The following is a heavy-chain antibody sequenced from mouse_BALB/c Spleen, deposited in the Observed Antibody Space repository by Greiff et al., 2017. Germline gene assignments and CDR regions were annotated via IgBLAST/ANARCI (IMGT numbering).Heavy chain of an antibody. CDR1: GFTFSSFG. CDR3: APIYYGNY. CDR2: ISSGSSTI. D-gene: IGHD2-1*01. V-gene: IGHV5-17*02. Sequence: EVKLVESGGGLVQPGGSRKLSCAASGFTFSSFGMHWVRQAPEKGLEWVAYISSGSSTIYYADTVKGRFTISRDNPKNTLFLQMTSLRSEDTAMYYCAPIYYGNYWGQGTLVTVSA. J-gene: IGHJ3*01.